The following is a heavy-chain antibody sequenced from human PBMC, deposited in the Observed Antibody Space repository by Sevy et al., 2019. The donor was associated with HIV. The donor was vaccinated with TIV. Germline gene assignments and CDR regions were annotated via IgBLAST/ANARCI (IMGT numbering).Heavy chain of an antibody. CDR3: AREYRGRAIAAAGPFDY. CDR2: IWYDGSNK. D-gene: IGHD6-13*01. J-gene: IGHJ4*02. Sequence: GGSLRLSCAASGFTFSSYGMHWVRQAPGKGLEWVAVIWYDGSNKYYADSVKGRFTISRDNSKNTSYLQMNSLRAEDTAVYYCAREYRGRAIAAAGPFDYWGQGTLVTVSS. V-gene: IGHV3-33*01. CDR1: GFTFSSYG.